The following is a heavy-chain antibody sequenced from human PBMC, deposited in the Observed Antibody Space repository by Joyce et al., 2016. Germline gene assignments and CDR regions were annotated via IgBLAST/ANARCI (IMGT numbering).Heavy chain of an antibody. CDR1: GGSFSGYY. V-gene: IGHV4-34*01. Sequence: QVQLQQWGAGLFKPSETLSLTCAVYGGSFSGYYWCGIRQPPGKGLEWIGEINHRGSTNYNPALKSRVTISVDTSKNQFSLKLSSVTAADTAVYYCARGPRSNWGLVWFDPWGQGTLVTVSS. D-gene: IGHD7-27*01. CDR2: INHRGST. CDR3: ARGPRSNWGLVWFDP. J-gene: IGHJ5*02.